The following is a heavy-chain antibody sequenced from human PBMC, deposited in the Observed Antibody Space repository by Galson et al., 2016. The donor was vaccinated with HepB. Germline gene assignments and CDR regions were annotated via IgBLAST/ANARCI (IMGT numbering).Heavy chain of an antibody. V-gene: IGHV4-34*09. CDR1: GGFLSGFH. CDR2: TNYDGVT. D-gene: IGHD2/OR15-2a*01. CDR3: ARVNYFDGTDKYYFDY. Sequence: TLSLTCGVSGGFLSGFHWGWIRQPPGKGLEWIGGTNYDGVTNFDSSLKSRVTISVETSKNQFSLKLRSVTAADTALYYCARVNYFDGTDKYYFDYWGQGTLVTVSS. J-gene: IGHJ4*02.